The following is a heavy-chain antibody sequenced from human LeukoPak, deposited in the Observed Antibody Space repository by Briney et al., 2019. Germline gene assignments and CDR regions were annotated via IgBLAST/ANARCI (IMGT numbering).Heavy chain of an antibody. Sequence: ASVKVSCKASGYTFSSYYIHWVRQAPGQGLEWMGIINPSGFSTSYAQKFQGRVSMTRDTSISTAYMELRSLRYEDTAVYYCARVPRGGDEFDPWGQGTLVTVSS. CDR3: ARVPRGGDEFDP. D-gene: IGHD3-16*01. CDR1: GYTFSSYY. V-gene: IGHV1-46*01. J-gene: IGHJ5*02. CDR2: INPSGFST.